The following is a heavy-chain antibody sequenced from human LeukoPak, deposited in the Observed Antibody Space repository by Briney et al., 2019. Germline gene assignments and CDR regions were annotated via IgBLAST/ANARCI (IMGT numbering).Heavy chain of an antibody. CDR2: IYPGDSDT. CDR3: ARHDKVDYYFDY. Sequence: GESLKISCKGSGYTFDTYWIGWVRQMPGKGLEWMGIIYPGDSDTKYRPSFQGQVTFSVDKSTTTAYLHWSSLKASDTAMYFCARHDKVDYYFDYWGQGTLDTVSS. CDR1: GYTFDTYW. J-gene: IGHJ4*02. V-gene: IGHV5-51*01. D-gene: IGHD3/OR15-3a*01.